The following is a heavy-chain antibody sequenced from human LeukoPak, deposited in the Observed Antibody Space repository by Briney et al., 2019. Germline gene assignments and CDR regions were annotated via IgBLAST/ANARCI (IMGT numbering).Heavy chain of an antibody. CDR2: MNPNSGNT. J-gene: IGHJ6*03. Sequence: ASVKVPCKASGYTFTSYDINWVRQATGQGLEWMGWMNPNSGNTGYAQKFQGRVTMTRNTSISTAYMELSSLRSEDTAVYYCARAITYYDILTGYPIGDYYMDVWGKGTTVTVSS. D-gene: IGHD3-9*01. CDR3: ARAITYYDILTGYPIGDYYMDV. V-gene: IGHV1-8*01. CDR1: GYTFTSYD.